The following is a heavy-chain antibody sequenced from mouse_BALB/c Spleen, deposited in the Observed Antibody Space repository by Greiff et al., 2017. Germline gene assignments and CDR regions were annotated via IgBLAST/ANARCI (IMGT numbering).Heavy chain of an antibody. CDR2: ISTYYGDA. D-gene: IGHD2-2*01. Sequence: QVHVKQSGAELVRPGVSVKISCKGSGYTFTDYAMHWVKQSHAKSLEWIGVISTYYGDASYNQKFKGKATMTVDKSSSSAYMELAILTSEDSAIYYCATIYGYDDAYWGQGTLVTVSA. V-gene: IGHV1S137*01. CDR3: ATIYGYDDAY. J-gene: IGHJ3*01. CDR1: GYTFTDYA.